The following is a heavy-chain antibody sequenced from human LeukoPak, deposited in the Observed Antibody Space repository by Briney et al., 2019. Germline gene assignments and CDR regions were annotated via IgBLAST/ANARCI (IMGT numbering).Heavy chain of an antibody. V-gene: IGHV1-69*05. CDR2: ISPIFGTA. CDR3: ARHTRHYYDSSGDAFDI. J-gene: IGHJ3*02. CDR1: GGTFSSYA. D-gene: IGHD3-22*01. Sequence: SVKVSCKXSGGTFSSYAISWVRQAPGQGLERMGGISPIFGTANYAQKFQGRVTITTDESTSTAYMELSSLRSEDTAVYYCARHTRHYYDSSGDAFDIWGQGTMVTVSS.